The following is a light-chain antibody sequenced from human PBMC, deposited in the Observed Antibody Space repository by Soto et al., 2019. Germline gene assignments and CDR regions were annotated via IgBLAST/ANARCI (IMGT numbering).Light chain of an antibody. CDR2: GAS. Sequence: EIVLTQSPGTLSLSPGERATLSCRASQSVSSSYVDWYQQKPGQAPRVLIHGASSRATGVPDRFSGSGYGTEFTLTISRVEPEDLAVYFFQQYGRSPYTFGQATKLEIK. CDR1: QSVSSSY. CDR3: QQYGRSPYT. J-gene: IGKJ2*01. V-gene: IGKV3-20*01.